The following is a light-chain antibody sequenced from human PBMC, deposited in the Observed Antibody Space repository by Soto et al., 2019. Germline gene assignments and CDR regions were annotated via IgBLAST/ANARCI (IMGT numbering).Light chain of an antibody. CDR3: QQYVGSAPLT. CDR1: QSVASSY. Sequence: EIVLTQSPRTLSLSPGERATLSCRARQSVASSYLGWYQQKPGQAPRLLIYGASNRATGIPDRFSGSGSGTDFTLTISRLEPEDFAVYYCQQYVGSAPLTFGGGTKVDIK. CDR2: GAS. J-gene: IGKJ4*01. V-gene: IGKV3-20*01.